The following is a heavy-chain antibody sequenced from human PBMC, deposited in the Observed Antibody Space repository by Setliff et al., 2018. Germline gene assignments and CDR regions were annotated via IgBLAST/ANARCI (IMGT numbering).Heavy chain of an antibody. CDR3: VRDRYGRNSDGSGVYNRFDS. D-gene: IGHD5-18*01. CDR2: ISYSGAT. CDR1: GGSISSYS. J-gene: IGHJ5*01. Sequence: PSETLSLTCTVSGGSISSYSWSWIRQPPGKGLQWIGYISYSGATNYSPSLKSRVTISVDTSKNQFSLKMTSVTAADTAMYYCVRDRYGRNSDGSGVYNRFDSWGQGILVTVSS. V-gene: IGHV4-59*12.